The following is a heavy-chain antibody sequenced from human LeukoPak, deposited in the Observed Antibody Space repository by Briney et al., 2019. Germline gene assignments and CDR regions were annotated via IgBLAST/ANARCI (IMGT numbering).Heavy chain of an antibody. D-gene: IGHD5-18*01. J-gene: IGHJ6*03. CDR3: AGGPSWIQPYYYYYMDV. CDR2: IYTSGST. V-gene: IGHV4-4*09. CDR1: GGSISSYY. Sequence: SETLSLTCTVSGGSISSYYWSWIRQPPGRGLEWIGYIYTSGSTNYNPSLKSRVTISVDTSKNQFSLKLSSVTAADTAVYYCAGGPSWIQPYYYYYMDVWGKGTTVTVSS.